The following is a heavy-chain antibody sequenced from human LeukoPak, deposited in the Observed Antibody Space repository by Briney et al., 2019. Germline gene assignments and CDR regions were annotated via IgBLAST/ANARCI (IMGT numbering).Heavy chain of an antibody. CDR3: AGPTYYYDSSGYYGSAFDI. J-gene: IGHJ3*02. V-gene: IGHV3-20*04. CDR1: GFTFDDYG. CDR2: INWNGGST. Sequence: GGSLRLSCAASGFTFDDYGMSWVRQAPGKGLEWVSGINWNGGSTGYADSVKGRFTTSRDNAKNSLYLQMNSLRAEDTALYYCAGPTYYYDSSGYYGSAFDIWGQGTMVTVSS. D-gene: IGHD3-22*01.